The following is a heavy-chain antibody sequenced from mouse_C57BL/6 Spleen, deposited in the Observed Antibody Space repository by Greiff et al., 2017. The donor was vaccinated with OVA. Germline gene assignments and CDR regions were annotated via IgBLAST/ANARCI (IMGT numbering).Heavy chain of an antibody. J-gene: IGHJ4*01. CDR1: GYTFTSYW. CDR3: ARGNSSGHYAMDY. D-gene: IGHD3-2*02. Sequence: QVHVKQSGAELVKPGASVKLSCKASGYTFTSYWMQWVKQRPGQGLEWIGEIDPSDSYTNYNQKFKGKATLTVDTSSSTAYMQLSSLTSEDSAVYYCARGNSSGHYAMDYWGQGTSVTVSS. CDR2: IDPSDSYT. V-gene: IGHV1-50*01.